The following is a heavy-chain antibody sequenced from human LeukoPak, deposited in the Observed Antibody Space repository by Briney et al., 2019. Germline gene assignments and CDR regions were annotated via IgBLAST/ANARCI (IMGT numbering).Heavy chain of an antibody. Sequence: PSETLSLTCTVSGGSLSTYYWSWIRQSPGKGLEWIAYIYYSGSTNYNPSLRSRVTISVDTSKNQFSLKMSSVTAADTAVYYCARNFRGLWSGYYDLREYYYGLDVWGQGTTVTVSS. J-gene: IGHJ6*02. CDR1: GGSLSTYY. D-gene: IGHD3-3*01. V-gene: IGHV4-59*01. CDR3: ARNFRGLWSGYYDLREYYYGLDV. CDR2: IYYSGST.